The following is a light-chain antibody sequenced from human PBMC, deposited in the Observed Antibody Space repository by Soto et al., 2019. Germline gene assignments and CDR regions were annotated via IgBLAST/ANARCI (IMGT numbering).Light chain of an antibody. CDR1: SSNIGAGYD. Sequence: QSVLTQPPSVSGAPGQRVTISCTGSSSNIGAGYDVHWYQQLPGTALKLLIYDNSNRPSGVPDRFSGSKSGTSASLAITGLQAEDEADYYCQSYDSSLSGAVFGGGTQLTVL. CDR3: QSYDSSLSGAV. CDR2: DNS. V-gene: IGLV1-40*01. J-gene: IGLJ7*01.